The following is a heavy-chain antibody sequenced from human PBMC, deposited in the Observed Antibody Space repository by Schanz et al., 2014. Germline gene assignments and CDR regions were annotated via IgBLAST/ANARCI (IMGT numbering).Heavy chain of an antibody. CDR1: GGTFSSDT. CDR3: AGTYCSSTSCYTGYYYMDV. J-gene: IGHJ6*03. D-gene: IGHD2-2*02. Sequence: VQLEQSGAEVKKPGSSVKVSCKASGGTFSSDTFSWVRQAPGQGLEWMGWINAANGNTRYSQKFQGRVTITRDTSASTAYMELSSLRSEDTAVYYCAGTYCSSTSCYTGYYYMDVWGKGTTXTVSS. V-gene: IGHV1-3*01. CDR2: INAANGNT.